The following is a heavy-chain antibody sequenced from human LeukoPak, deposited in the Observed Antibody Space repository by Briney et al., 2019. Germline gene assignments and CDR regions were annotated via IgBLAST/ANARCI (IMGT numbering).Heavy chain of an antibody. V-gene: IGHV3-23*01. CDR1: GFTFSSYA. CDR3: AKGFYDFWSGYPNDY. J-gene: IGHJ4*02. CDR2: ISGSGGST. Sequence: GGSLRLSCAASGFTFSSYAMSWLRQAPGKGLEWVSAISGSGGSTYYADSVKGRFTIARDNSKNTLYLQMNSLRAEDTAVYYCAKGFYDFWSGYPNDYWGQGTLVTVSS. D-gene: IGHD3-3*01.